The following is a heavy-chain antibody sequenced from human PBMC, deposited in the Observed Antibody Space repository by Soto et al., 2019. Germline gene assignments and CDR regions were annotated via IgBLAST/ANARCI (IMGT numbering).Heavy chain of an antibody. CDR1: GFTFSSYG. J-gene: IGHJ6*02. V-gene: IGHV3-30*18. CDR2: ISYDGSNK. Sequence: QVQLVESGGGVVQPGRSLRLSCAASGFTFSSYGMHWVRQAPGKGLEWVADISYDGSNKYYADSVKGRFTISRDNSKNTLYLQMNSRRAEDTAVYYCANGGGEVLLWFGELVGYYCGMDVWGQGTTVTVSS. D-gene: IGHD3-10*01. CDR3: ANGGGEVLLWFGELVGYYCGMDV.